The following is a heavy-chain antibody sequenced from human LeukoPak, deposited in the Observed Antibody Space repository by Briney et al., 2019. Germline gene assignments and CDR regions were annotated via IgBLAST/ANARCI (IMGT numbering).Heavy chain of an antibody. CDR2: IIPIFGTA. CDR1: GGTFSSYA. D-gene: IGHD1-7*01. Sequence: GASVKVSCKASGGTFSSYAVSWVRQAPGQGLEWMGGIIPIFGTANYAQKFQGRVTITTDESTSTAYMELSSLRSEDTAVYYCASSKAGTTDYYYYYYMDVWGKGTTVTVSS. V-gene: IGHV1-69*05. J-gene: IGHJ6*03. CDR3: ASSKAGTTDYYYYYYMDV.